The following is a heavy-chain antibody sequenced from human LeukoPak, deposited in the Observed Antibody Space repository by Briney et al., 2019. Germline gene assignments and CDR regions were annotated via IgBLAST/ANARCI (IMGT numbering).Heavy chain of an antibody. J-gene: IGHJ4*02. Sequence: SETLSLTCTVSGGSISSGSYYWNWIRQPAGKGLEWIGYVYYSGSTNYNPSLKSRVTISVDTSKNQFSLKLSSVTAADTAVYYCASAGDIAAAGKFDYWGQGTLVTVSS. CDR3: ASAGDIAAAGKFDY. D-gene: IGHD6-13*01. V-gene: IGHV4-61*10. CDR1: GGSISSGSYY. CDR2: VYYSGST.